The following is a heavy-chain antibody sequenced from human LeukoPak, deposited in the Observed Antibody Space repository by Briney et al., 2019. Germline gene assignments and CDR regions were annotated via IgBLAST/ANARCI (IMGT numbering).Heavy chain of an antibody. CDR1: GFTLRSYA. CDR3: AKDIGGSGAY. Sequence: GGSLRLSCAASGFTLRSYAMSWVRQAPGKGLEWVSAVGGRGGDTYYADSVQGRFTTSRDNSKNTVYLQMNSLRAEDTAIYYCAKDIGGSGAYWGQGTLVTVSS. D-gene: IGHD3-16*01. CDR2: VGGRGGDT. V-gene: IGHV3-23*01. J-gene: IGHJ4*02.